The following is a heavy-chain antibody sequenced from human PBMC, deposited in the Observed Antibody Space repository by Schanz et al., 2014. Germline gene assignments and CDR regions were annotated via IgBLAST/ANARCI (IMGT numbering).Heavy chain of an antibody. J-gene: IGHJ4*02. CDR1: GYTFTDYP. D-gene: IGHD2-2*01. CDR3: ARAPTAYCSDTSCLGTPFDY. Sequence: QVQLVQSGAEVKKPGASVKVSCKTSGYTFTDYPINWVRQAPGRRLEWMGWINTASGNTRYSEAFQGRVTMTRDTSATTAYMELSSLRSEDTAVYYCARAPTAYCSDTSCLGTPFDYWGQGTLVTVSS. V-gene: IGHV1-3*04. CDR2: INTASGNT.